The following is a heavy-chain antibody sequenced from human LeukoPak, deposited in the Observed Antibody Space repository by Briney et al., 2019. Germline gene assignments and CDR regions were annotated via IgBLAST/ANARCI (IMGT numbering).Heavy chain of an antibody. J-gene: IGHJ5*02. V-gene: IGHV1-18*01. CDR1: GYTFTRHG. Sequence: GASVKVSCKASGYTFTRHGITWVRQAPGQGLEWMGWISTYSSHTTYAQKFQGRVTMTTDTSTTTAYMELRSLRSDDTAVYYCARDEGRASGSFNPWGQGTLVTVSS. CDR3: ARDEGRASGSFNP. CDR2: ISTYSSHT. D-gene: IGHD3-10*01.